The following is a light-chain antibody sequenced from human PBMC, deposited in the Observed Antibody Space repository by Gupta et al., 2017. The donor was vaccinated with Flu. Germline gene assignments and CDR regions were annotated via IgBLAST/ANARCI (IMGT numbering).Light chain of an antibody. CDR2: YTS. CDR3: QQSSIVPGT. J-gene: IGKJ1*01. CDR1: QNIGGS. Sequence: EIVLTQSPDFQSVTPKEKVTITCRASQNIGGSLHWYRQKPDQSPELLIRYTSQSVSGVPSRFSGSGSGTDCTLTSNGLEAEDAATYFCQQSSIVPGTFGQGTKGEIK. V-gene: IGKV6-21*01.